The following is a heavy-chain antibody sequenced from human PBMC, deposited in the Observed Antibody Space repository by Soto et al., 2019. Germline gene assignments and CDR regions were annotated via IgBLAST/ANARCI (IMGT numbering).Heavy chain of an antibody. J-gene: IGHJ4*02. V-gene: IGHV3-33*01. CDR1: GFTFNTYG. CDR3: ARGTVHFDY. D-gene: IGHD4-17*01. Sequence: QVPLMESGGGVVQPGRSLRLSCAASGFTFNTYGIHWVRQAPGKGLEWVAVIWYAGSNKYYADSVKGRFTISRDNSKNTLYLQMNSLRAEDTAVYYCARGTVHFDYWGQGTLVTVSS. CDR2: IWYAGSNK.